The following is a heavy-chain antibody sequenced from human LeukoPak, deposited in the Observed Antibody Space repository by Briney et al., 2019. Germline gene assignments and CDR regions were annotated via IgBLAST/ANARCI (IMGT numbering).Heavy chain of an antibody. D-gene: IGHD1-26*01. J-gene: IGHJ3*02. Sequence: PGGSLRLSCVASGFTFSSYGMHWVRQAPGKGLERVAFIRYDGSNKYYADSVKGRFTMSRDNSKNTLYLQMNSLRAEDTAVYYCARGGSYLSAFDIWGQGTMVTVSS. CDR2: IRYDGSNK. CDR1: GFTFSSYG. V-gene: IGHV3-30*02. CDR3: ARGGSYLSAFDI.